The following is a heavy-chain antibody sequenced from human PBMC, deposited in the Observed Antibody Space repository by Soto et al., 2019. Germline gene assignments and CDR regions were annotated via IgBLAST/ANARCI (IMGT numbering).Heavy chain of an antibody. V-gene: IGHV1-69*02. D-gene: IGHD4-17*01. CDR2: IIPILGIA. CDR1: GGTFSSYT. Sequence: ASVKVSCKASGGTFSSYTISWVRQAPGQGLEWMGRIIPILGIANYAQKFQGRVAITADKSTSTAYMELSSLRSEDTAVYYCARTYTPTETYYYYYMDVWGKGTTVTVSS. J-gene: IGHJ6*03. CDR3: ARTYTPTETYYYYYMDV.